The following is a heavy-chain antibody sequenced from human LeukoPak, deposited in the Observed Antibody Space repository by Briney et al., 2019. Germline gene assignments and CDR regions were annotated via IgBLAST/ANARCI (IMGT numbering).Heavy chain of an antibody. CDR3: AKDVGKWESLHFFDY. D-gene: IGHD1-26*01. CDR2: ISGSGAST. V-gene: IGHV3-23*01. J-gene: IGHJ4*02. Sequence: GWSLRLSCLTSGFTLSTNAMSWVRQAPGKGLEWISGISGSGASTYYADSVEGRFTISRDDSRNTLYLQMNSLRGDDTAVYYCAKDVGKWESLHFFDYWGQGTLVTVSS. CDR1: GFTLSTNA.